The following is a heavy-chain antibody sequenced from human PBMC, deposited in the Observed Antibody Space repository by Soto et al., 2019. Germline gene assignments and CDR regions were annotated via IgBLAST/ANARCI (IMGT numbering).Heavy chain of an antibody. CDR1: GYTLTELS. CDR2: FDPEDGET. CDR3: ATGAATNEQWLVNFDY. D-gene: IGHD6-19*01. J-gene: IGHJ4*02. V-gene: IGHV1-24*01. Sequence: GASVKVSCKVSGYTLTELSMQWVRQAPGKGLEWMGGFDPEDGETIYAQKFQGRVTMTEDTSTDTAYMELSSLRSEDTAVYYCATGAATNEQWLVNFDYWGQGTLVTVSS.